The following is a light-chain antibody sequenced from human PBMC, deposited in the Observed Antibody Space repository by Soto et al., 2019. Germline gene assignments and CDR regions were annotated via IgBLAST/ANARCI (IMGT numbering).Light chain of an antibody. Sequence: EIMLTQSPATLSVSPGESATLSCRASQSVRSNLAWYQQRPGQAPRLLIYGASTGAPGVPARFSGSGSGTEFTLTIRRLQSEDFATYYCKQSYSSPPTFGQGTKVDIK. V-gene: IGKV3-15*01. CDR2: GAS. CDR3: KQSYSSPPT. J-gene: IGKJ1*01. CDR1: QSVRSN.